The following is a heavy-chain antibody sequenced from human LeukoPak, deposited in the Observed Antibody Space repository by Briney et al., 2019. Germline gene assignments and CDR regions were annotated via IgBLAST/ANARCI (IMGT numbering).Heavy chain of an antibody. CDR1: GFTFSDCA. D-gene: IGHD2-2*02. V-gene: IGHV4-39*02. J-gene: IGHJ4*02. Sequence: GSLRLSCTGSGFTFSDCAMSWVRQAPGKGLEWIGSIYYSGSTYYNPSLKSRVTISVDTSKNHFSLKLSSVTAADTAVYYCASGYCSSTSCYTPLHYWGQGTLVTVSS. CDR3: ASGYCSSTSCYTPLHY. CDR2: IYYSGST.